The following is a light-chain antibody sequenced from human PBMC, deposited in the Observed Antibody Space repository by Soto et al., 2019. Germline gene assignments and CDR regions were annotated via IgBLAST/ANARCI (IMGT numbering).Light chain of an antibody. Sequence: DIQMTQSPSSLSASVGDTVTISCRASHNILNWLAWYQQKPGKAPKLLIYKASSLQSGVPSRFRGGGSGTEFTLTINSLQPDDFATYDCQHYNSHSTFGQGTKVEI. J-gene: IGKJ1*01. CDR2: KAS. V-gene: IGKV1-5*03. CDR1: HNILNW. CDR3: QHYNSHST.